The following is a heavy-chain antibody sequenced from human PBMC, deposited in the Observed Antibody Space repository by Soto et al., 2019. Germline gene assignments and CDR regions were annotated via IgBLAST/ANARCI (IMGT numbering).Heavy chain of an antibody. CDR3: ARSGQPFGMDV. CDR1: GYTFTSYA. J-gene: IGHJ6*02. D-gene: IGHD3-3*01. V-gene: IGHV1-3*01. Sequence: ASVKVSCTASGYTFTSYAMHWVRQVPGQRLEWMGWINAGNGSTKYSQKFQGRVTITRDTSASTAYMELTNMDPVDTATYYCARSGQPFGMDVWGQGTTVTVSS. CDR2: INAGNGST.